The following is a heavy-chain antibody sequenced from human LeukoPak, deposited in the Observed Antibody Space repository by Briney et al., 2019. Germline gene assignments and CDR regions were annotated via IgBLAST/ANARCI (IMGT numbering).Heavy chain of an antibody. CDR2: IKGKTDGGTA. D-gene: IGHD6-19*01. CDR1: GFTFSNAW. Sequence: PGGSLRLSCAASGFTFSNAWMSWVRQAPGKGLEWVGRIKGKTDGGTADYAAPVKGRFTTSRDDSKNTLYLQMNSLKTEDTAVYYCTTDRSGWYDYWGQGTLVTVSS. V-gene: IGHV3-15*01. CDR3: TTDRSGWYDY. J-gene: IGHJ4*02.